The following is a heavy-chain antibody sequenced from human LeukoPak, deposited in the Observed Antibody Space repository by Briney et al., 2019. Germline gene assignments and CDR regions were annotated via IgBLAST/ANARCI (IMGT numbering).Heavy chain of an antibody. V-gene: IGHV4-59*01. CDR3: VREIRDVYNYYSHMDV. Sequence: SETLSLTCSVSDDSISSYHWNWIRQSPGKGLEWIGYIFYRGSISYNPSLKSRVTISADASKNQISLRPVSVTPADTAVYYCVREIRDVYNYYSHMDVWGKGTTVIISS. J-gene: IGHJ6*03. D-gene: IGHD5-24*01. CDR1: DDSISSYH. CDR2: IFYRGSI.